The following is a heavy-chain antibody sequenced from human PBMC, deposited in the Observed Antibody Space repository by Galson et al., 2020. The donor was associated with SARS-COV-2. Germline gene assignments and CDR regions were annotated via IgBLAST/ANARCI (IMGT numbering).Heavy chain of an antibody. CDR3: ARPMWIVAGAFDI. D-gene: IGHD2-15*01. CDR1: GYTFSTYA. V-gene: IGHV3-30*01. CDR2: ISYDGSNK. J-gene: IGHJ3*02. Sequence: AGSLRLSCAASGYTFSTYAMHCVRQAPGKGLQWVAVISYDGSNKYYAHSVKGRFTISRDNSKNTLYLQMNSLRAEDTAVYYCARPMWIVAGAFDIWGQGTMVTVSS.